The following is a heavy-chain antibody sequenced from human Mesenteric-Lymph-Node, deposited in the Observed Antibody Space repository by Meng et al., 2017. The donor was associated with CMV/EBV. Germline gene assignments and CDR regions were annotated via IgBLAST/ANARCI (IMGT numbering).Heavy chain of an antibody. J-gene: IGHJ6*02. V-gene: IGHV3-23*01. CDR2: IVGSGTST. D-gene: IGHD3-3*01. Sequence: GGSLRLSCAASGFTFSNFAMTWVRRAPGKGLEWVSVIVGSGTSTDYADSVKGRFTISRDNSKNTLYLQMNDVRAEDTAVYYCARGRGYDFWSGYQDGMDVWGQGTTVTVSS. CDR3: ARGRGYDFWSGYQDGMDV. CDR1: GFTFSNFA.